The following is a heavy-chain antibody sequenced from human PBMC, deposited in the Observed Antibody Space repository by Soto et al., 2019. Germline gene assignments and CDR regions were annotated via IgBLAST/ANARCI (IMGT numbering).Heavy chain of an antibody. Sequence: SLRLSCAASGFSVSGNYMSWVRQAPGKGLEWVSVIYSDGSTYYADSVKGRFTISRDNSKTTLYLQMNSLRAEDTAVYYCARDCSSTSCYTPHYGMDVWGQGTTVTVSS. CDR1: GFSVSGNY. V-gene: IGHV3-53*01. CDR3: ARDCSSTSCYTPHYGMDV. J-gene: IGHJ6*02. D-gene: IGHD2-2*02. CDR2: IYSDGST.